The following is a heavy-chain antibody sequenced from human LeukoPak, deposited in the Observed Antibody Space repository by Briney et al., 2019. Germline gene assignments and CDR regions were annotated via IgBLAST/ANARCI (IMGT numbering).Heavy chain of an antibody. D-gene: IGHD6-19*01. V-gene: IGHV3-48*04. Sequence: PGGSLRLSCAASGFTFSGYSMNWVRQAPGKGLEWVSYISSSSSSIYYADSVKGRFTISRDNAKNSLYLQMNSLRAEDTAVYYCARVRPQSVDYWGQGTLVTVSS. CDR1: GFTFSGYS. CDR3: ARVRPQSVDY. CDR2: ISSSSSSI. J-gene: IGHJ4*02.